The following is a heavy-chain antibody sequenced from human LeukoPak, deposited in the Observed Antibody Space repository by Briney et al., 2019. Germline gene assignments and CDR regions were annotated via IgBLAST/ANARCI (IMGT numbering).Heavy chain of an antibody. J-gene: IGHJ6*02. Sequence: GRSLRLSCAAPGFTFSTHAMPWVRQAPGKGLGWVAVISCDGSNKYYADSVKGRFTISRDNTKNTLYLQMNSLRAEDTAVYYCARDSQAGGGSAVARGYYYYGMDVWGQGTTVTVSS. CDR2: ISCDGSNK. D-gene: IGHD6-19*01. V-gene: IGHV3-30*04. CDR1: GFTFSTHA. CDR3: ARDSQAGGGSAVARGYYYYGMDV.